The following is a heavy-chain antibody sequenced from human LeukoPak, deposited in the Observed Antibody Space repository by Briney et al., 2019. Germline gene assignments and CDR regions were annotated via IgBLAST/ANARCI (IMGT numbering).Heavy chain of an antibody. CDR3: ARFVVTVWGGFDY. Sequence: SETLSLTCTVSGGSISSGSYYWSWIRQPAGKGLEWIGRIYTSGSTNYNPSLKSRVTISVDTSKNQFSLKLSSVAAADTAVYYCARFVVTVWGGFDYWGQGTLVTVSS. J-gene: IGHJ4*02. V-gene: IGHV4-61*02. D-gene: IGHD3-16*01. CDR2: IYTSGST. CDR1: GGSISSGSYY.